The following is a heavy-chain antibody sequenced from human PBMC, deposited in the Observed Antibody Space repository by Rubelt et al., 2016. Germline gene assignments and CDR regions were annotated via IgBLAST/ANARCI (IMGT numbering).Heavy chain of an antibody. CDR2: IYHSGST. Sequence: QVQLQESGPGLVKPSETLSLTCTVSGYSISSGYYWGWIRQPPGKGLEWIGSIYHSGSTYYNPSLRSRGTISVDTSKNQFSLKLGSVTAADTAVYYCARHSGRSRFDPWGQGTLVTVSS. J-gene: IGHJ5*02. CDR3: ARHSGRSRFDP. CDR1: GYSISSGYY. V-gene: IGHV4-38-2*02. D-gene: IGHD3-10*01.